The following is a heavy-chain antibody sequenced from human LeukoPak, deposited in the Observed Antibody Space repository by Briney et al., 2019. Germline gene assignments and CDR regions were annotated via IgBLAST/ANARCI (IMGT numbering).Heavy chain of an antibody. Sequence: TTGGSLRLSCAASGFTFSSYSMNWVRQALGKGLEWVSSISSSSSYIYYADSVKGRFTISRDNAKNSLYLQMNSLRAEDTAVYYCARVSSSSADYWGQGTLVTVSS. CDR1: GFTFSSYS. V-gene: IGHV3-21*01. CDR2: ISSSSSYI. CDR3: ARVSSSSADY. D-gene: IGHD6-13*01. J-gene: IGHJ4*02.